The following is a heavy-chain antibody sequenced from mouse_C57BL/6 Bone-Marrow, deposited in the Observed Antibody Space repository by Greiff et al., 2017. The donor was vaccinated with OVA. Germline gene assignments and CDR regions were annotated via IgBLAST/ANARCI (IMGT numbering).Heavy chain of an antibody. V-gene: IGHV5-17*01. CDR3: ATAYYSNFYAMDY. CDR2: ISSGSSTI. CDR1: GFTFSDYG. D-gene: IGHD2-5*01. J-gene: IGHJ4*01. Sequence: EVQGVESGGGLVKPGGSLKLSCAASGFTFSDYGMHWVRQAPEKGLEWVAYISSGSSTIYYADTVKGRFTISRDNAKNTLFLQMTSLRSEDTAMYYCATAYYSNFYAMDYWGQGTSVTVSS.